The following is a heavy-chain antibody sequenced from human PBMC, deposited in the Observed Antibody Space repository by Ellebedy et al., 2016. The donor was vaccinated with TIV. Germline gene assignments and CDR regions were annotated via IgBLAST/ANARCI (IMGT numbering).Heavy chain of an antibody. D-gene: IGHD3-10*01. J-gene: IGHJ4*02. CDR3: AKDSPPYGSGSYFDY. CDR1: GFTFSSYG. Sequence: GESLKISCAASGFTFSSYGMHWVRQAPGKGLEWVAVISYDGSYKYYADSVKGRFTISRDNSKNTLYLQMNSLRAEDTAVYYCAKDSPPYGSGSYFDYWGQGTLVTVSS. CDR2: ISYDGSYK. V-gene: IGHV3-30*18.